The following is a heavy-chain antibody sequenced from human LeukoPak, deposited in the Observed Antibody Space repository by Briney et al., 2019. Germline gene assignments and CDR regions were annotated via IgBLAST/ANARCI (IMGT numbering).Heavy chain of an antibody. CDR2: INTNSGGT. Sequence: GASVTVSCMASGYTLTGYYMHLVRQAPGQGLEWMGWINTNSGGTNYEQKFQSRVNMTRDKSTSTAYMELSRLRSDDTAVYYCARDRGEPADYWGQGTLVTVSS. J-gene: IGHJ4*02. D-gene: IGHD3-16*01. CDR1: GYTLTGYY. CDR3: ARDRGEPADY. V-gene: IGHV1-2*02.